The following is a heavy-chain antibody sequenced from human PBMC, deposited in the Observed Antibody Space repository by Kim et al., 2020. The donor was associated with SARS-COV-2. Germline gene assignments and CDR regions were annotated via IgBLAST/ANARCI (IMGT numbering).Heavy chain of an antibody. D-gene: IGHD3-3*01. CDR2: ISSSSSTI. J-gene: IGHJ4*02. V-gene: IGHV3-48*02. CDR3: ARDLQIFGVVIHGCLN. CDR1: GFTFSSYS. Sequence: GGSLRLSCAASGFTFSSYSMNWVRQAPGKGLEWVSYISSSSSTIYYADSVKGRFTISRDNAKNSLYLQMNSLRDEDTAVYYCARDLQIFGVVIHGCLNWGQGTLVTVSS.